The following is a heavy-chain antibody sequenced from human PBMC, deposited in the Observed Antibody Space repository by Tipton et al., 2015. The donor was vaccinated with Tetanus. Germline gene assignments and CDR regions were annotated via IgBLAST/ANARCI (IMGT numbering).Heavy chain of an antibody. D-gene: IGHD3-22*01. Sequence: QVQLVQSGPEVKKPGSSVKVSCKASGGTFNTYVINWVRQAPGEGLEWMGGIVTILGAPNYAQKFQGRVTITAESSTSSVYMELRGLRSEDTAVYYCARDLYHYDSRGYHRRYYLDSWGQGTLVTVSS. CDR1: GGTFNTYV. CDR3: ARDLYHYDSRGYHRRYYLDS. CDR2: IVTILGAP. V-gene: IGHV1-69*06. J-gene: IGHJ4*02.